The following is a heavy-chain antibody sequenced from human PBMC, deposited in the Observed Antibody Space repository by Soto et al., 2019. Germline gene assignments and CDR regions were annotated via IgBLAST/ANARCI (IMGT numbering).Heavy chain of an antibody. Sequence: QVQLVQSGAEVKKPGASVKVSCKASGYTFTSYVISWVRQAPGQGLEWMGWTSAYNGNTKYAQKLQDRVTMTTDTSTCTAYMDMRGLISDDAAGCHCASDFCWCCWFDPCGQATLITVSS. CDR2: TSAYNGNT. CDR3: ASDFCWCCWFDP. D-gene: IGHD2-8*02. J-gene: IGHJ5*02. CDR1: GYTFTSYV. V-gene: IGHV1-18*01.